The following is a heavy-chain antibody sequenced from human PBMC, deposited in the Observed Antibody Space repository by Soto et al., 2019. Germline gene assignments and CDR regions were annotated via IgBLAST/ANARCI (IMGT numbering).Heavy chain of an antibody. D-gene: IGHD3-3*02. CDR3: ARSLLNVILPLGY. J-gene: IGHJ4*02. V-gene: IGHV1-2*02. Sequence: GASVKVSCKASGYTFSGYYMHWVRQVPGQGLEWMGWINTLSGDTSFPQKFQGRLAMTRDTSIDTVFMEVSRLTSDDTAIYYCARSLLNVILPLGYWGQGTLVTVSS. CDR2: INTLSGDT. CDR1: GYTFSGYY.